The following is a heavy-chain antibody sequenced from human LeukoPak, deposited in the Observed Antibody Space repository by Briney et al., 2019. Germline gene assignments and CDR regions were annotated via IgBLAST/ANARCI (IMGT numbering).Heavy chain of an antibody. CDR2: IRYDGSNK. J-gene: IGHJ4*02. Sequence: GGSLRLSCAASGFTFSSYGMHWVRQAPGKGLEWVAFIRYDGSNKYYADSVKGRFTISRDNSKNTLYLQMNSLRAEDTAVYYCAKVPYCSSTSCYYFDYWGQGTLVTVSS. CDR1: GFTFSSYG. D-gene: IGHD2-2*01. V-gene: IGHV3-30*02. CDR3: AKVPYCSSTSCYYFDY.